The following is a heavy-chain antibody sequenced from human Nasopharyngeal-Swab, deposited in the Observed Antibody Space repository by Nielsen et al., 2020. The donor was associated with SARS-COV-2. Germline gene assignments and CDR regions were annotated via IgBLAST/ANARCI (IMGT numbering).Heavy chain of an antibody. J-gene: IGHJ5*02. V-gene: IGHV3-74*01. D-gene: IGHD3-16*01. CDR3: GRDLGGRFST. CDR2: INEDGSIT. CDR1: GFTFRSYW. Sequence: LSLTCAASGFTFRSYWMHWVRQVPGKGLVWVSRINEDGSITNYADSVEGRFTISRDNAKNTLFLHRNSLRAEDTAVYYCGRDLGGRFSTWGQGTLVTASS.